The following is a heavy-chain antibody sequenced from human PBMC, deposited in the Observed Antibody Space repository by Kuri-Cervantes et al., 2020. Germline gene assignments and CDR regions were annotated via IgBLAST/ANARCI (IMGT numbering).Heavy chain of an antibody. CDR2: ISYDGSNK. CDR1: GFTFSSYG. D-gene: IGHD3-3*01. Sequence: GESLKISCAASGFTFSSYGMHWVRQAPGKGLEWVAVISYDGSNKYYADSVKGRFTISRDNSKNTLYLQMNSLRAEDTAVYYCARGRPINFLREFDPWGQGTLVTVSS. J-gene: IGHJ5*02. CDR3: ARGRPINFLREFDP. V-gene: IGHV3-30*03.